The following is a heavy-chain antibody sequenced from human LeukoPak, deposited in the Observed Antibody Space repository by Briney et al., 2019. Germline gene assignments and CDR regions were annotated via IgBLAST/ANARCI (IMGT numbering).Heavy chain of an antibody. CDR2: IIPIFGTA. CDR3: ARDVPRITMIVVVTPRGDAFDV. J-gene: IGHJ3*01. D-gene: IGHD3-22*01. Sequence: SVKVSCKASGGTFSSYAISWVRQAPGQGLEWMGGIIPIFGTANYAQRFQGRVTITADESTSTAYTELSSLRSEDTAVYYCARDVPRITMIVVVTPRGDAFDVWGQGTMVTVSS. CDR1: GGTFSSYA. V-gene: IGHV1-69*13.